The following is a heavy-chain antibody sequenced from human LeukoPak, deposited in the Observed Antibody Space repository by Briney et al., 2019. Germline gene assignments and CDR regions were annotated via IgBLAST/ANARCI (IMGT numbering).Heavy chain of an antibody. CDR1: GFNVNSYY. J-gene: IGHJ3*02. Sequence: PGGSLRLSCAASGFNVNSYYMSWVRQAPGKGLEWVAVISYDGSNKYYADSVKGRFTISRDNAKNSLYLQMNSLRAEDTAVYYCASTYYDILTGYHDAFDIWGQGTMVTVSS. CDR2: ISYDGSNK. D-gene: IGHD3-9*01. CDR3: ASTYYDILTGYHDAFDI. V-gene: IGHV3-30-3*01.